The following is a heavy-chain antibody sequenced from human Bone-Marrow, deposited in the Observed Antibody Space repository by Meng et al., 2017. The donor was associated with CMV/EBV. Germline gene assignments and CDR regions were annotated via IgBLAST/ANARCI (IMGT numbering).Heavy chain of an antibody. V-gene: IGHV4-61*01. CDR3: ARQTVISSWDPPKPSDY. Sequence: GSLRLSCTVSGGSVSSGSYYWSWIRQPPGKGLEWIGYIYYSGSTNYNPSLKSRVTISVDTSKNQFSLKLSSVTAADTAVYYCARQTVISSWDPPKPSDYWGQGTLVTVSS. J-gene: IGHJ4*02. CDR2: IYYSGST. CDR1: GGSVSSGSYY. D-gene: IGHD6-13*01.